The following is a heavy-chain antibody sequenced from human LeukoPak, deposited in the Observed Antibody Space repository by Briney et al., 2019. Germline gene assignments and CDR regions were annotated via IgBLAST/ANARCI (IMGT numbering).Heavy chain of an antibody. J-gene: IGHJ4*02. CDR1: GGSFSGYY. CDR2: INHSGST. V-gene: IGHV4-34*01. CDR3: ARGSGYDSSGYYFDY. D-gene: IGHD3-22*01. Sequence: PSETLSLTCAVYGGSFSGYYWSWIRQPPGKGLEWIGEINHSGSTNYNPSLKSRVTISVDTSKNQFSLKLSSVTAADTAVYYCARGSGYDSSGYYFDYWGQGTLVTVSS.